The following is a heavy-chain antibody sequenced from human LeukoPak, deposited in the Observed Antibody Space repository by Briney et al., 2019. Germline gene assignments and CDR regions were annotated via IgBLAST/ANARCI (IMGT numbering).Heavy chain of an antibody. CDR2: INHSGST. D-gene: IGHD5-18*01. V-gene: IGHV4-34*01. Sequence: SETLSLTCAVYGGSFSGYYWSWIRQPPGKGLEWIGEINHSGSTNYNPSLKSRVTISVDTSKNQFSLKLSSVTAADTAVYYCARATATVSHGMDVWGQGTTVTVSS. CDR3: ARATATVSHGMDV. J-gene: IGHJ6*02. CDR1: GGSFSGYY.